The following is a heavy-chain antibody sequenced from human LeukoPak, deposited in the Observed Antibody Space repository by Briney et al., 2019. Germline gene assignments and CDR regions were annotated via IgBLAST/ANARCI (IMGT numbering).Heavy chain of an antibody. Sequence: PSETLSLTCTVSGGSISSSSYYWGWIRQPPGKGLEWIGSIYYSGSTYYNPSLESRGTISVDTSKNQFSLKLTSVTAADTAVYYCARVWYSSGWTNWYFDLWGRGTLVTVSS. J-gene: IGHJ2*01. CDR2: IYYSGST. CDR1: GGSISSSSYY. D-gene: IGHD6-19*01. CDR3: ARVWYSSGWTNWYFDL. V-gene: IGHV4-39*07.